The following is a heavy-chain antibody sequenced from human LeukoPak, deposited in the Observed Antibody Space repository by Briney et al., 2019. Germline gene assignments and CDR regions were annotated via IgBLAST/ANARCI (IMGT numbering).Heavy chain of an antibody. CDR3: ARQSYSGYEFYDY. Sequence: SETLSLTCIVSGGSISRSSYYWGGICQPPGKGLEWIGSFYDSGSTFYNPSLKSRVTISADTSKNQFSLRLSSVTAADTAVYYCARQSYSGYEFYDYWGQGTLVTVSS. J-gene: IGHJ4*02. CDR2: FYDSGST. D-gene: IGHD5-12*01. CDR1: GGSISRSSYY. V-gene: IGHV4-39*01.